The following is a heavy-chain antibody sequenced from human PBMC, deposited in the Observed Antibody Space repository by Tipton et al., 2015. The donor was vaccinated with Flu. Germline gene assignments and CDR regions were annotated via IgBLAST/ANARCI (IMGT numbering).Heavy chain of an antibody. J-gene: IGHJ4*02. CDR1: GFTFGDYD. CDR3: ARVAWWELLGSFNY. CDR2: IRSKAYGETT. D-gene: IGHD1-26*01. Sequence: SLRLSCTPSGFTFGDYDMSWVRQAPGKGLEWVGLIRSKAYGETTEYAASVKGRFTISRDDSKSIAYLQMNSLKTEDTAVYYCARVAWWELLGSFNYWGQGTLVTVSS. V-gene: IGHV3-49*04.